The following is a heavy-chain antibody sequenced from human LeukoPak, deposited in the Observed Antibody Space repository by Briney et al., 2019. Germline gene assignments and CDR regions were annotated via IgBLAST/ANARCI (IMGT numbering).Heavy chain of an antibody. CDR2: IYYSGST. CDR1: NGSISSSAYY. V-gene: IGHV4-39*07. J-gene: IGHJ4*02. D-gene: IGHD3-22*01. Sequence: SETLSLTCTVSNGSISSSAYYWGWVRQPPGKGLEWIGSIYYSGSTYYNPSLKSRVTISVDTSKNQFSLKLSSVTAADTAVYYCARADSSGYYSFFDYWGQGTLVTVSS. CDR3: ARADSSGYYSFFDY.